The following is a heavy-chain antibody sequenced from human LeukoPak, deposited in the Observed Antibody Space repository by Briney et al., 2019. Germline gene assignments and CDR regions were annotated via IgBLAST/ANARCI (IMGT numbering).Heavy chain of an antibody. CDR1: GYSISSGYY. D-gene: IGHD2-2*02. J-gene: IGHJ4*02. Sequence: SETLSLTCTVSGYSISSGYYWGWIRQPPGKGLEWIGSIYHSGSTYYNPSLKSRVTISVDTSKNQFSLKLSSVTAADTAVYYCARDIPQDYWGQGTLVTVSS. CDR3: ARDIPQDY. V-gene: IGHV4-38-2*02. CDR2: IYHSGST.